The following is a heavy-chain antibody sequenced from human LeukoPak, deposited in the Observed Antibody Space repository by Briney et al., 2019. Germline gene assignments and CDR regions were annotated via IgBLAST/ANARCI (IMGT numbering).Heavy chain of an antibody. CDR1: GYTFTGYY. D-gene: IGHD4-17*01. CDR2: TNPNSGGT. J-gene: IGHJ4*02. CDR3: ARAVTTVTNFDY. V-gene: IGHV1-2*06. Sequence: ASVKVSCKASGYTFTGYYMHWVRQAPGQGLEWMGRTNPNSGGTNYAQKFQGRVTMTRDTSISTAYMELSRLRSDDTAVYYCARAVTTVTNFDYWGQGTLVTVSS.